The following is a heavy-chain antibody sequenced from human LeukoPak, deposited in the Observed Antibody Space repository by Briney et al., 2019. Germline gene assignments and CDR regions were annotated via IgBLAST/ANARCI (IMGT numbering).Heavy chain of an antibody. CDR3: AKDGFTIFGVANGRHF. J-gene: IGHJ3*01. Sequence: GRSLRLSCAASGFTFSSYGMHWVRQAPGQGLEWVAVISYDGSNKYYADSVQGRFNIPRDNSKNVLYLQVNSLRAEDRGVYYCAKDGFTIFGVANGRHFWGQGTMVSVSS. CDR1: GFTFSSYG. CDR2: ISYDGSNK. D-gene: IGHD3-3*01. V-gene: IGHV3-30*18.